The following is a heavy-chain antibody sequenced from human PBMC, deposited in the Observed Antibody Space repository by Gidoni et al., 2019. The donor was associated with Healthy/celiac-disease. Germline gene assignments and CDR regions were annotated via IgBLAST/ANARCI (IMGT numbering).Heavy chain of an antibody. D-gene: IGHD3-16*02. Sequence: EVQLLESGGGLVQPGGSLRLSCAASGFTFSSYAMSWVRQAPGKGLEWVSAISGSGGSTYYADSVKGRFTISRDNSKNTLYLQMNSLRAEDTAVYYCAKDGSLGELSPSPRGNFDYWGQGTLVTVSS. V-gene: IGHV3-23*01. CDR3: AKDGSLGELSPSPRGNFDY. J-gene: IGHJ4*02. CDR2: ISGSGGST. CDR1: GFTFSSYA.